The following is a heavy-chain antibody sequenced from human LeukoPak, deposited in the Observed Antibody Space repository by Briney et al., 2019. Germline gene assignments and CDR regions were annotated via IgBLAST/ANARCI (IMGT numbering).Heavy chain of an antibody. J-gene: IGHJ4*02. CDR2: ISGSSDYT. CDR3: AKGSATDTLFYFDF. D-gene: IGHD6-13*01. CDR1: GFTVSSNY. V-gene: IGHV3-21*01. Sequence: PGGSLRLSCAASGFTVSSNYMSWVRQAPGKGLEWVSSISGSSDYTFYGDSVKGRFTISRDNAKNSLFLDMKSLRADDTAVYYCAKGSATDTLFYFDFWGQGALVTVSA.